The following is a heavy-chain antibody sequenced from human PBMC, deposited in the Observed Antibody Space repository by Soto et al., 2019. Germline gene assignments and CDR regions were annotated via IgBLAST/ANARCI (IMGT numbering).Heavy chain of an antibody. J-gene: IGHJ5*02. V-gene: IGHV4-34*01. Sequence: WETLSLTCAVYGGSFSGYYCSWIRQPPGKGLEWIGEINHSGSTNYNPSLKSRVTISVDTSKNQFSLKLSSVTAADTAVYYCARDRRLITMVRGVSLWFDPWGQGTLVTVS. CDR1: GGSFSGYY. CDR3: ARDRRLITMVRGVSLWFDP. CDR2: INHSGST. D-gene: IGHD3-10*01.